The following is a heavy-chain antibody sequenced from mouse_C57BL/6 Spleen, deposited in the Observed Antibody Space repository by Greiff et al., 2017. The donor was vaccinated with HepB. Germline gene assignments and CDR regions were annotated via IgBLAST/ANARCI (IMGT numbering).Heavy chain of an antibody. Sequence: EVHLVESGAELVKPGASVKLSCTASGFNIKDYYMHWVKQRTEQGLEWIGRIDPEDGETKYAPKFQGKATITADTSSNTAYLQLSSLTSEDTAVYYCATTVVNWYFDVWGTGTTVTVSS. D-gene: IGHD1-1*01. J-gene: IGHJ1*03. CDR3: ATTVVNWYFDV. CDR1: GFNIKDYY. V-gene: IGHV14-2*01. CDR2: IDPEDGET.